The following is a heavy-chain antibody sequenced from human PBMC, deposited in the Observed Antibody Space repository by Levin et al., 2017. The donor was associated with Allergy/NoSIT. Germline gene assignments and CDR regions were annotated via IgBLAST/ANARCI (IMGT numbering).Heavy chain of an antibody. J-gene: IGHJ3*02. CDR3: ATSNRNSGWSAFDI. CDR1: GFSISSYG. V-gene: IGHV3-33*01. CDR2: IWSDGSNK. D-gene: IGHD6-19*01. Sequence: TGGSLRLSCAASGFSISSYGMHWVRQAPGKGLEWVAVIWSDGSNKYHIDSVKGRFTISRDNSKNTLYLQMNSLRAEDTAVYYCATSNRNSGWSAFDIWGQGTMVTVSS.